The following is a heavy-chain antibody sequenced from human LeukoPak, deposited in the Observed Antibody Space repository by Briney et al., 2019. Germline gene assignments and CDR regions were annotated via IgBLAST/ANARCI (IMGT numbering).Heavy chain of an antibody. D-gene: IGHD6-13*01. CDR2: IFHFGSP. CDR3: ASSRAGYTSGWFFEY. Sequence: SETLSLTCTFSGDSINNHYWNWLRQSPGKGLEWIGYIFHFGSPHYNPSLSSRVTTSIDTSKNQFSLELTSVTTADSAIYFCASSRAGYTSGWFFEYWGQGALVTVSS. J-gene: IGHJ4*02. CDR1: GDSINNHY. V-gene: IGHV4-59*11.